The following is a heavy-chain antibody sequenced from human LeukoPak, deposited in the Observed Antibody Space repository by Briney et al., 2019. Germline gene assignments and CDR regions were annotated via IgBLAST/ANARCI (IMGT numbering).Heavy chain of an antibody. J-gene: IGHJ5*02. CDR2: INHSGST. CDR1: GGSFSGYF. V-gene: IGHV4-34*01. CDR3: ARGSNWFDP. Sequence: SETLSLTCAVYGGSFSGYFWSWIRQPPGKGLEWIGEINHSGSTNYNPSLKSRVTISVDTSKNQFSLKLSSVTAADTAVYYCARGSNWFDPWGQGTLVTVSS.